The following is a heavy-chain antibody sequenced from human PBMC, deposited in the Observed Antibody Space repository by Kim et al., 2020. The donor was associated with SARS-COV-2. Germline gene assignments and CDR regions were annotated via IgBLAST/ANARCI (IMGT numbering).Heavy chain of an antibody. Sequence: ASVKVSCKASGYTFTGYYMHWVRQAPGQGLEWMGRINPNSGGTNYAQKFQGRVTMTRDTSISTAYMELSRLRSDDTAVYYCASEYSSGWPAYNWFDPWGQGTLVTVSS. J-gene: IGHJ5*02. CDR3: ASEYSSGWPAYNWFDP. D-gene: IGHD6-19*01. CDR2: INPNSGGT. CDR1: GYTFTGYY. V-gene: IGHV1-2*06.